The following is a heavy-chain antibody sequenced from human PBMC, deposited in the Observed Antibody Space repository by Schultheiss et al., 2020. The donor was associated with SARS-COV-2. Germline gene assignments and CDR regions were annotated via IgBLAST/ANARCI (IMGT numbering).Heavy chain of an antibody. J-gene: IGHJ6*02. CDR2: IQPADSET. Sequence: GESLKISCKGSGYSFTSYWIGWVRQMPGKGPEWMGAIQPADSETRYSPSFQGQVTLSADKSISTAYVQLNSLKASDSGMYFCARIKVSRGYYAMDVWGQGTSVTVSS. CDR3: ARIKVSRGYYAMDV. V-gene: IGHV5-51*01. D-gene: IGHD5/OR15-5a*01. CDR1: GYSFTSYW.